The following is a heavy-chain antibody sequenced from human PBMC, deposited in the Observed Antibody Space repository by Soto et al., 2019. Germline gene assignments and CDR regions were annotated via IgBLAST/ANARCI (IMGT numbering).Heavy chain of an antibody. CDR3: TRGLFSGSQYSGCWFYLDS. J-gene: IGHJ4*02. Sequence: SETLSLTCTVSGDSITSNSYFWAWIRQPPGKGLQWIGQINHSGSAIYNPSLKNRVTISIMSNNQVSLEMTSVTAADTAVYYCTRGLFSGSQYSGCWFYLDSCGQGSMVT. CDR2: INHSGSA. V-gene: IGHV4-39*07. CDR1: GDSITSNSYF. D-gene: IGHD1-26*01.